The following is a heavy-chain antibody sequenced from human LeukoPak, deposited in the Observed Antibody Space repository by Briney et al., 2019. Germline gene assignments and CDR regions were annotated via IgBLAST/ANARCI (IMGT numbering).Heavy chain of an antibody. J-gene: IGHJ5*02. V-gene: IGHV4-59*01. CDR3: VRGPYGASISKWFDP. Sequence: SETLSLTCTVSRGSISGYSWSWIRQSPGGGLEWIGYIYYSGDTAYNPSLRSRVTMSVDTSKNQFSLQLRSMTTADRAVYYCVRGPYGASISKWFDPWGQGTQVIVSP. CDR2: IYYSGDT. CDR1: RGSISGYS. D-gene: IGHD4/OR15-4a*01.